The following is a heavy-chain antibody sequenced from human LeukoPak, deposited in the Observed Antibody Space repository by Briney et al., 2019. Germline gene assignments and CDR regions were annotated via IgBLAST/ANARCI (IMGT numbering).Heavy chain of an antibody. CDR1: EFTFTSYE. D-gene: IGHD6-6*01. CDR3: ARGPSIAARYDAFDI. V-gene: IGHV3-48*03. Sequence: GGSLRLSCAASEFTFTSYELNWVRQAPGKGLEWVSYISSSGNTISYADSVKGRFTISRDNAKNLLYLQVISLRAEDTAVYYCARGPSIAARYDAFDIWGQGTMVTVSS. J-gene: IGHJ3*02. CDR2: ISSSGNTI.